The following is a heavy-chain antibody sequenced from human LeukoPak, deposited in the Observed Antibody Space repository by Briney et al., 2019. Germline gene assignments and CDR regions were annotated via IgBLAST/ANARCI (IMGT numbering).Heavy chain of an antibody. D-gene: IGHD5-12*01. J-gene: IGHJ5*02. V-gene: IGHV2-5*01. CDR3: ARSYSDYDYFNNWFDP. CDR1: GFSLSTSGVG. Sequence: SGPTLVNPTQTLTLTCTFSGFSLSTSGVGVGWIRQPPGKALEWLALIYWNDDKRYSPSLKSRLAISKDTSKNQVVLTMTNMDPVDTATYYCARSYSDYDYFNNWFDPWGQGTLVTVSS. CDR2: IYWNDDK.